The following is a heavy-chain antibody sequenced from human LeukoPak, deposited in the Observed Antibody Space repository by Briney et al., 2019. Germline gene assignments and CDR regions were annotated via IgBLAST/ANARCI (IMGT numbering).Heavy chain of an antibody. J-gene: IGHJ6*03. CDR3: ARHGDLYYYYYMDV. CDR2: IYYSGST. Sequence: PSETLSLTCTVSGGSISSYYWSRIRQPPGKGLEWIGYIYYSGSTNYNPSLKSRVTISVDTSKNQFSLKLSSVTAADTAVYYCARHGDLYYYYYMDVWGKGTTVTVSS. CDR1: GGSISSYY. D-gene: IGHD3-10*01. V-gene: IGHV4-59*01.